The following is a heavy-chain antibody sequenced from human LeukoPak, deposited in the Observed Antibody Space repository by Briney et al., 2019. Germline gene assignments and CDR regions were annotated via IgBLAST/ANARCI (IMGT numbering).Heavy chain of an antibody. V-gene: IGHV3-53*01. D-gene: IGHD3-22*01. J-gene: IGHJ4*02. CDR2: IYSGGST. Sequence: PGGSLRLSCAASGFTVSSNYMSWVRQAPGKGLEWVSVIYSGGSTYYADSVKGRFAISRDNSKNTLYLQMNSLRAEDTAVYYCAKALRYYYDSSGYYYFDYWGQGTLVTVSS. CDR3: AKALRYYYDSSGYYYFDY. CDR1: GFTVSSNY.